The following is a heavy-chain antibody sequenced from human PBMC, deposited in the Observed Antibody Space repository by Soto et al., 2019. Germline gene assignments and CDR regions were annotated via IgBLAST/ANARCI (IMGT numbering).Heavy chain of an antibody. V-gene: IGHV3-23*01. Sequence: PGGSLRLSCAASGFTFSSYAMSWVRQAPGKGLEGVSLISDSGRSTYYADSVKGRFTISRDNSKNTLYLQMNSLRAEDTAVYYCAKTYRSSCYYDYRGQGTLVTVP. CDR3: AKTYRSSCYYDY. J-gene: IGHJ4*02. D-gene: IGHD6-13*01. CDR1: GFTFSSYA. CDR2: ISDSGRST.